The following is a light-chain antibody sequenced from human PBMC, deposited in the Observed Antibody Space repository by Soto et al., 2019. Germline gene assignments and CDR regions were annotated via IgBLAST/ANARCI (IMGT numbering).Light chain of an antibody. Sequence: DIQLTQSPSSLSAFVGGRVTITCRASQDIGITLGWYQQKPGKAPKPLIYSASSLQSGVSSRFSGSGSGTEFTLTISSLQPEDFATYYCLQHNGYPLTFGPGTKV. CDR3: LQHNGYPLT. CDR2: SAS. CDR1: QDIGIT. V-gene: IGKV1-17*01. J-gene: IGKJ1*01.